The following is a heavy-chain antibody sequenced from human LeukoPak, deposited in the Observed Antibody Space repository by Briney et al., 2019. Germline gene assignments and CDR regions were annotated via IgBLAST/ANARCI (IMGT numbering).Heavy chain of an antibody. CDR2: ISDNGGYT. CDR3: GCRGKYYDSVGYQN. D-gene: IGHD3-22*01. J-gene: IGHJ4*02. V-gene: IGHV3-23*01. Sequence: GGSLRLSCAASGFTFSTYAMSWVRQAPGKGLEWVSTISDNGGYTYYADSVKGRFTVSRDNSKNTLHLQMDSLRAEDTAVYYCGCRGKYYDSVGYQNWGQGTLVTVSS. CDR1: GFTFSTYA.